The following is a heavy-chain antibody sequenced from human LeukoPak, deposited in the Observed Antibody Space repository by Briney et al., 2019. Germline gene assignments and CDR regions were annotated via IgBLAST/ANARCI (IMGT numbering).Heavy chain of an antibody. J-gene: IGHJ4*02. D-gene: IGHD3-9*01. CDR1: GYSISSGYF. Sequence: PSETLSLTCTVSGYSISSGYFWGWIRQPPGKGLEWIGSIYHSGSTYYNPSLRGRVTISVDRSKNQFSLKLTSVTAADTAVYYCARDPWDSLRYFDWGQGTLVTVSS. V-gene: IGHV4-38-2*02. CDR2: IYHSGST. CDR3: ARDPWDSLRYFD.